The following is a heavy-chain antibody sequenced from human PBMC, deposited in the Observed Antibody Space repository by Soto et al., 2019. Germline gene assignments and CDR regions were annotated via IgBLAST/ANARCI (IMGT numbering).Heavy chain of an antibody. J-gene: IGHJ4*02. CDR3: AKLFRYGDPEY. Sequence: EVQLLESGGGLVQPGGSLRLSCAASGFTFSSYAMSWVRQAPGKGLEWVSGISVSGDSTYYAGSVKGRFTISRDNSKSTLYLQMNSLRAEDTAVYYCAKLFRYGDPEYWGQGARVTVSS. CDR1: GFTFSSYA. V-gene: IGHV3-23*01. D-gene: IGHD2-21*02. CDR2: ISVSGDST.